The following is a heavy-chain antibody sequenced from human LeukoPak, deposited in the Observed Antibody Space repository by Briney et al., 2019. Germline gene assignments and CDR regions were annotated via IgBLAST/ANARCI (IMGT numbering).Heavy chain of an antibody. J-gene: IGHJ4*02. D-gene: IGHD3-22*01. CDR1: GFTFSDYY. Sequence: GGSLRLSCAASGFTFSDYYMSWIRQAPGKGLEWVSYISSSGSTIYYADSVKGRFTISRDNAKNSLYLQMNSLRAEDTAVYHCARRINYYDSSGYYPSDYWGQGTLVTVSS. CDR2: ISSSGSTI. V-gene: IGHV3-11*01. CDR3: ARRINYYDSSGYYPSDY.